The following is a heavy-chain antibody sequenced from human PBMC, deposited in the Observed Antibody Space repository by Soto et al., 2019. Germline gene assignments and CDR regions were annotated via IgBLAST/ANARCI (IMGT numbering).Heavy chain of an antibody. CDR1: GFTFSSYA. V-gene: IGHV3-23*01. CDR2: ISGSGGST. CDR3: AKDSLLXNTQWLVQVGGFNWFDP. J-gene: IGHJ5*02. Sequence: GGSLRLSCAASGFTFSSYAMSWVRQAPGKGLEWVSAISGSGGSTYYADSVKGRFTISRDNSKNTLYLQMNSLRAEDTAVYYCAKDSLLXNTQWLVQVGGFNWFDPWGQGTLVTVSS. D-gene: IGHD6-19*01.